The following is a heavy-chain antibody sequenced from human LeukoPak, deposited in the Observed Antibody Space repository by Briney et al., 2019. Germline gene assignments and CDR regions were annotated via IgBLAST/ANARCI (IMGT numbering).Heavy chain of an antibody. CDR2: ISGTGSST. CDR1: GFTFGNYA. Sequence: GGSLRLSCEASGFTFGNYAMNWVRQAPGKGLEWVSTISGTGSSTYYADSAKGRFTISRDNSKDTLYLQMNSLKIEDTAVYYCAQFAKRGWGQGTLVTVSS. J-gene: IGHJ4*02. CDR3: AQFAKRG. V-gene: IGHV3-23*01. D-gene: IGHD2-21*01.